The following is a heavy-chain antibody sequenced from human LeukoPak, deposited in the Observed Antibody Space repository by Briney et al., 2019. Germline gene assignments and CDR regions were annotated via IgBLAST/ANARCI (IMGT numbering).Heavy chain of an antibody. CDR3: ARGFPMGAITAYYNYMDV. Sequence: GASVKVSCKASGYRFTNYGISWVRQAPGQGLEWMGWISPYNGDSNYAQNLQDRVTMTTDTSTSTTYMELRSLRSDDTAVYYCARGFPMGAITAYYNYMDVWGKGTTVTVSS. V-gene: IGHV1-18*01. CDR1: GYRFTNYG. CDR2: ISPYNGDS. D-gene: IGHD1-26*01. J-gene: IGHJ6*03.